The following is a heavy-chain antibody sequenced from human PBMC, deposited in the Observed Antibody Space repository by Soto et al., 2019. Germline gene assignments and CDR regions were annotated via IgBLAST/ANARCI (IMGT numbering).Heavy chain of an antibody. D-gene: IGHD3-10*01. V-gene: IGHV5-10-1*01. Sequence: GESLKISCKGSGYSFAGYWITWVRQMPGKGLEWMGRIDPSDSQTYYSPSFRGHVTISAAKSITTVFLQWSSLRASDTAMYYCAKSGAHSARSMGYYFDSWGQGTLVTVSS. CDR1: GYSFAGYW. CDR3: AKSGAHSARSMGYYFDS. CDR2: IDPSDSQT. J-gene: IGHJ4*02.